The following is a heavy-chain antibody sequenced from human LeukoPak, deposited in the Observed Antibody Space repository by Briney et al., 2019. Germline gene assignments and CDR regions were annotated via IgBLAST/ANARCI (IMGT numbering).Heavy chain of an antibody. D-gene: IGHD3-22*01. V-gene: IGHV4-59*08. CDR1: GGSISSYY. Sequence: SETLSLTCTVSGGSISSYYWSWIRQPPGKGLEWIGYIYYSGSTNYNPSLKSRVTISVDTSKNQFSLKLSSVTAADTAVYYCARGADYYDSSGYSFFDYWGQGTLVTVSS. J-gene: IGHJ4*02. CDR3: ARGADYYDSSGYSFFDY. CDR2: IYYSGST.